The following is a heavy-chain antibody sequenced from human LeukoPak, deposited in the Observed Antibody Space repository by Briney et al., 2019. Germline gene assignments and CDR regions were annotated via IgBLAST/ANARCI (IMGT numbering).Heavy chain of an antibody. D-gene: IGHD5-24*01. CDR2: IYYSGST. CDR3: ARGSKMATIPPLSDY. CDR1: GGSISSYY. V-gene: IGHV4-59*01. J-gene: IGHJ4*02. Sequence: SETLTLTCTVSGGSISSYYWSWIRQPPGKGLEWIGYIYYSGSTNYNPSLKSRVTISVDTSKNQFSLKLSSVTAADTAVYYCARGSKMATIPPLSDYWGQGTLVTVSS.